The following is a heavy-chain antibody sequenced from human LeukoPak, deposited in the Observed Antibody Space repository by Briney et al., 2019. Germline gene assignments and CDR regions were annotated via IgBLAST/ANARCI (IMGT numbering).Heavy chain of an antibody. CDR2: MYLSGTT. Sequence: PSETLSLTCTVSGDSINSLDLWSWVRQPPGKGLEWIGEMYLSGTTHSNPSVKSRVTISIDTSKNQFSLKLSSVTAADTAVYYCARGTIGSYTYWGQGTLVTVSS. J-gene: IGHJ4*02. D-gene: IGHD3-10*01. CDR1: GDSINSLDL. CDR3: ARGTIGSYTY. V-gene: IGHV4-4*02.